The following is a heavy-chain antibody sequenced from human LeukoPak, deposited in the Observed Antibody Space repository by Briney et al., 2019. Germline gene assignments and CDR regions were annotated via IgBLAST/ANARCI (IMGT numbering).Heavy chain of an antibody. D-gene: IGHD4-17*01. CDR3: ARAPKYGDYVY. CDR1: GGSISSSSYY. Sequence: SETLSLTCTVSGGSISSSSYYWGWIRQPPGKGLEWIGSIYYSGSTYYNPSLKSRVTISVDTSKNQFSLKLSSVTAADTAVYYCARAPKYGDYVYWGQGTLVTVSS. J-gene: IGHJ4*02. CDR2: IYYSGST. V-gene: IGHV4-39*07.